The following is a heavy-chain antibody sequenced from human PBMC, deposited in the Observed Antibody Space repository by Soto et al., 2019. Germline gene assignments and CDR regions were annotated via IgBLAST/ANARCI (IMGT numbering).Heavy chain of an antibody. D-gene: IGHD2-8*01. CDR3: ARGVNTFDY. Sequence: GGSLRLSCAASGFTVSSNYMSWVRQSPGKGLEWVSVVYSGGTTKYADSVKGRFTISRDNSKNTVYLQLNSLRAEDTAVYYCARGVNTFDYWGQGTLVTVSS. CDR2: VYSGGTT. CDR1: GFTVSSNY. V-gene: IGHV3-66*01. J-gene: IGHJ4*02.